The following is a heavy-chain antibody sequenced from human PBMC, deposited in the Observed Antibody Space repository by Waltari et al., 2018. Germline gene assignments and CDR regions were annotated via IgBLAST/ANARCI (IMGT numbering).Heavy chain of an antibody. J-gene: IGHJ5*02. CDR2: IYTSGST. CDR1: GGSISSYY. CDR3: ARAGGSGSYYSSWFDP. Sequence: QVQLQESGPGLVKPSETLSLTCTVSGGSISSYYWSWIRQPAGKGLEWVGRIYTSGSTNYNPPLKSRVTMSVDTSKNQFSLKLSSVTAADTAVYYCARAGGSGSYYSSWFDPWGQGTLVTVSS. V-gene: IGHV4-4*07. D-gene: IGHD3-10*01.